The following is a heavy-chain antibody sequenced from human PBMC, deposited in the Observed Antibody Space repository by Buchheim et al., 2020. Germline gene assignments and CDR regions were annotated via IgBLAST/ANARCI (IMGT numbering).Heavy chain of an antibody. V-gene: IGHV3-48*02. D-gene: IGHD1-14*01. CDR2: ISSSDSPM. CDR1: GFSFSSYS. Sequence: EVQLVESGGTLVQPGGSLRLSCVGSGFSFSSYSMSWVRQAPGKGLEWVSYISSSDSPMYNGDSVEGRFTISRDDAKNSVYLQMNSLRDEDTAVYYCARAPHVRNPIDYWGQGTL. J-gene: IGHJ4*02. CDR3: ARAPHVRNPIDY.